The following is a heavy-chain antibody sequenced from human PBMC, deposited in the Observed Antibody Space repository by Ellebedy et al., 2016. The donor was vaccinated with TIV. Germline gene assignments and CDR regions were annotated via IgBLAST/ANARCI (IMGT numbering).Heavy chain of an antibody. Sequence: ASVKVSXKASGYTFTDYFIHWVRQAPGQGLEWMGRINTNSGATEYAQKFQGRVTMTRDTSIRSAYMELSRLTSDDTAVYYCARVPRVGTRFDYWGQGTLVTVSS. J-gene: IGHJ4*02. CDR3: ARVPRVGTRFDY. D-gene: IGHD2-21*02. CDR2: INTNSGAT. CDR1: GYTFTDYF. V-gene: IGHV1-2*02.